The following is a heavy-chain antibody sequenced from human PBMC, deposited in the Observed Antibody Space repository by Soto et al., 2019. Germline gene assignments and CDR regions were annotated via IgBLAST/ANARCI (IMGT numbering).Heavy chain of an antibody. CDR2: MNPNSGNT. CDR1: GYTFTSYD. J-gene: IGHJ6*03. D-gene: IGHD5-12*01. CDR3: ARGQEVVATMSPRYYYYYMDV. Sequence: ASVKVSCKASGYTFTSYDINWVRQATGQGLEWMGWMNPNSGNTGYAQKFQGRVTMTRNTSISTAYMELSSLRSEDTAVYYCARGQEVVATMSPRYYYYYMDVSGKATTVTVSS. V-gene: IGHV1-8*01.